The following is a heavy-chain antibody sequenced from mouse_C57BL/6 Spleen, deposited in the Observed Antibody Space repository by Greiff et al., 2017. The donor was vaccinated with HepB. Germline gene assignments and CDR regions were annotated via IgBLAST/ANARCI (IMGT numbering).Heavy chain of an antibody. CDR3: ARGATVVAPLFDY. J-gene: IGHJ2*01. CDR1: GYSFTDYN. V-gene: IGHV1-39*01. CDR2: IHPNYGTT. Sequence: EVQLQQSGPELVKPGASVKISCKASGYSFTDYNMNWVKQSNGKSLEWIGVIHPNYGTTSYNQKFKGKATLTVDQSSSTAYMQLNSLTSEDSAVDYCARGATVVAPLFDYWGQGTTLTVSS. D-gene: IGHD1-1*01.